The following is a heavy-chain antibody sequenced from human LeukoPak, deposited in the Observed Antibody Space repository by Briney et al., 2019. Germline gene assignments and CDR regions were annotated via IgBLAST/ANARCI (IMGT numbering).Heavy chain of an antibody. CDR3: VKDIQLST. V-gene: IGHV3-23*01. CDR2: IGSSGGST. Sequence: PGGSLRLSCAASGFTFSTHAMSWVRQAPGKGLEWVSLIGSSGGSTYYADSVKGRFTISRDNSNHTLSLQMNSLRVEDTAIYYCVKDIQLSTWGLGTMVTVSS. CDR1: GFTFSTHA. J-gene: IGHJ3*01. D-gene: IGHD5-24*01.